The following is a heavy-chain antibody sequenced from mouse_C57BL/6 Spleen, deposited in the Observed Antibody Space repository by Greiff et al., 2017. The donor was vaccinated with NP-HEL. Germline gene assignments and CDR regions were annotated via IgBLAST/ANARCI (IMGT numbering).Heavy chain of an antibody. CDR1: GFSLTSYG. CDR2: IWSGGST. D-gene: IGHD2-1*01. V-gene: IGHV2-2*01. Sequence: QVQLQQSGPGLVQPSQSLSITCTVSGFSLTSYGVHWVRQSPGKGLEWLGVIWSGGSTDYNAAFISRLSISKDNSKSQVFFKMNSLQADDTAIYYCASYYGNYPHYAMDYWGQGTSVTVSS. J-gene: IGHJ4*01. CDR3: ASYYGNYPHYAMDY.